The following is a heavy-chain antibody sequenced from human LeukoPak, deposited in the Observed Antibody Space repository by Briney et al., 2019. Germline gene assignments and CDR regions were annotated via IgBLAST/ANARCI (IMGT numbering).Heavy chain of an antibody. V-gene: IGHV3-23*01. CDR2: TSGSGGST. CDR3: AKWNSITSYWNYFGMDV. D-gene: IGHD1-1*01. J-gene: IGHJ6*02. Sequence: QAGGSLRLSCAASGFTFSSYAMSWVRQAPGKGLEWVSGTSGSGGSTYYADSVKGRFTISRDNSKKTLFLQMNSLRAEDTAVYYCAKWNSITSYWNYFGMDVWGQGTTVTVSS. CDR1: GFTFSSYA.